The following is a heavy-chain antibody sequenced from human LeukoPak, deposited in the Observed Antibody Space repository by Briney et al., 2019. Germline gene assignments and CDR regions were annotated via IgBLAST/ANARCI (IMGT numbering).Heavy chain of an antibody. J-gene: IGHJ4*02. CDR2: IRYDGGEN. CDR3: AKDGDDCIDY. CDR1: GFTFNRRG. Sequence: GGSLRLSCAASGFTFNRRGMHWVRQAPGKGLEWVAFIRYDGGENFYADFAKGRFTISRDNSKNTLSLQLNTLRAEDTALYYRAKDGDDCIDYWGPGTLVTVAS. D-gene: IGHD2-21*01. V-gene: IGHV3-30*02.